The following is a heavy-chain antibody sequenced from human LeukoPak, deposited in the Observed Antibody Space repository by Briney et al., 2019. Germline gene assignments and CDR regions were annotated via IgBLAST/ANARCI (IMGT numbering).Heavy chain of an antibody. V-gene: IGHV4-59*08. CDR1: GGSISCYY. CDR2: IYDSGST. D-gene: IGHD6-13*01. J-gene: IGHJ4*02. CDR3: ARLPMYSSSGGSVNY. Sequence: SEPLSLTCGVSGGSISCYYWSWLRQPPGRGVEWIGHIYDSGSTYYNPSLRSRVTISVDTSKNQFSLNRTSVTAADTAIYYCARLPMYSSSGGSVNYWGEGTLVTVSS.